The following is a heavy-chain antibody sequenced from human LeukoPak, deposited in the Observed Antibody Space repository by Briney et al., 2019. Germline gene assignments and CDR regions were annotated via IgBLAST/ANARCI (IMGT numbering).Heavy chain of an antibody. CDR1: GGSISSGSYY. D-gene: IGHD7-27*01. CDR2: IYTSGST. CDR3: ARDASGLGLGM. V-gene: IGHV4-61*02. J-gene: IGHJ4*02. Sequence: SETLSLTCTVSGGSISSGSYYWSWIRQPAGKGLEWIGRIYTSGSTNYNPYLKSRVTISVDTSKNQFSLKLSSVTAADTAVYYCARDASGLGLGMWGQGTLVTVSS.